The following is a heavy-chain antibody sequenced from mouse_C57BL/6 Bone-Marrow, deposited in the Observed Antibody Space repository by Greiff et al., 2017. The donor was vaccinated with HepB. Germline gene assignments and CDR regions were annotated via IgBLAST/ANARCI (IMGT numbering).Heavy chain of an antibody. CDR3: VRDRDYSYYFDY. CDR1: GFTFNTYA. D-gene: IGHD2-13*01. V-gene: IGHV10-3*01. Sequence: EVQVVESGGGLVQPKGSLKLSCAASGFTFNTYAMHWVRQAPGKGLEWVARIRSKSSNYATYYADSVKDRFTISRDDSQSMLYLQMNNLKTEDTAMYYCVRDRDYSYYFDYWGQGTTLTVSS. J-gene: IGHJ2*01. CDR2: IRSKSSNYAT.